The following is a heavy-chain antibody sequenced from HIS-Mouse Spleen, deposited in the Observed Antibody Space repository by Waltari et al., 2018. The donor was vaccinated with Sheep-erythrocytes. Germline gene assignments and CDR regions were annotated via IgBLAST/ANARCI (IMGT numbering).Heavy chain of an antibody. CDR3: ARITVDQLVDYYYYYGMDV. D-gene: IGHD6-13*01. CDR2: IFSNDEK. Sequence: QVTLKESGPVLVKPTETLTLTCTVSGFSLSNAIMGVSCIRQPPRKALEWLAHIFSNDEKSYSTSLKSRLTISKDTSKSQVVLTMTNMDPVDTATYYCARITVDQLVDYYYYYGMDVWGQGTTVTVSS. J-gene: IGHJ6*02. V-gene: IGHV2-26*01. CDR1: GFSLSNAIMG.